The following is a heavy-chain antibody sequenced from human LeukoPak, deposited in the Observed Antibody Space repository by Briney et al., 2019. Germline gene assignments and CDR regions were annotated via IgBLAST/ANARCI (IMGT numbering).Heavy chain of an antibody. CDR2: INGDGSST. CDR3: ARVVYCSRTSCPLDC. Sequence: PGGSLRLSCAASGFTVSRNYMSWVRQAPGKGLVWVSRINGDGSSTTYADSVKGRFTISRDNAKNTLHLQMNSLRAEDTAVYYCARVVYCSRTSCPLDCWGQGTLVTVSS. D-gene: IGHD2-2*01. CDR1: GFTVSRNY. J-gene: IGHJ4*02. V-gene: IGHV3-74*01.